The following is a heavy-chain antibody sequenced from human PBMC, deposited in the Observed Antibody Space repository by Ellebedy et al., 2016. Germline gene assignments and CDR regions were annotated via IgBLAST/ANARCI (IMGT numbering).Heavy chain of an antibody. Sequence: GESLKISCEVSGLPFNTFFMTWVRQAPGKGLEWVSTINGRGDTKRFADSVKGRFSISRDNSRSTVYLRMSNLRAEDTAVYFCRQGHYADYWGRGTLVTVSS. J-gene: IGHJ4*02. CDR3: RQGHYADY. V-gene: IGHV3-23*01. CDR2: INGRGDTK. CDR1: GLPFNTFF.